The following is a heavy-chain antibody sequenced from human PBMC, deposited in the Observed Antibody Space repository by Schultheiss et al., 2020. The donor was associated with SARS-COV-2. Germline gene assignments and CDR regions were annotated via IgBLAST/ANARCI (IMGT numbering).Heavy chain of an antibody. CDR1: GFTFSSYW. J-gene: IGHJ3*02. Sequence: GGSLRLSCAASGFTFSSYWMHWVRQAPGKGLVWVSVIYSGGSTYYADSVKGRFTISRHNSKNTLYLQMNSLRAEDTAVYYCAEDAFDIWGQGTMVTVSS. CDR3: AEDAFDI. V-gene: IGHV3-66*02. CDR2: IYSGGST.